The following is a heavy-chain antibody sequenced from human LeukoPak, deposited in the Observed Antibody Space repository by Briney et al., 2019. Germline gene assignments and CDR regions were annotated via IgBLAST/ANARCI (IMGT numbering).Heavy chain of an antibody. Sequence: SETLSLTCAAYGGSFSGYYWSWIRQPPGKGLEWIGEINHSGSTNYNPSLKSRVTISVDTSKNQFSLKLSSVTAADTAVYYCARGRVPSWFDPWGQGTLVTVSS. CDR3: ARGRVPSWFDP. J-gene: IGHJ5*02. CDR2: INHSGST. V-gene: IGHV4-34*01. CDR1: GGSFSGYY.